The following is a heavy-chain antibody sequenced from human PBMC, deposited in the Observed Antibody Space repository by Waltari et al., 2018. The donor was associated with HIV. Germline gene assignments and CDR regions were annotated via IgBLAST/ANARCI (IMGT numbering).Heavy chain of an antibody. CDR3: ARVDAYPGDS. CDR2: IYYSGST. J-gene: IGHJ5*01. CDR1: GCSISTYY. V-gene: IGHV4-59*01. D-gene: IGHD2-2*02. Sequence: QVHLQESGPGLVKPSEALSLTCTVPGCSISTYYWSWIRQPPGKGLEWMGYIYYSGSTNYNPSLKSRVTISVDTSKNQFSLKLSSVTAADTAVYYCARVDAYPGDS.